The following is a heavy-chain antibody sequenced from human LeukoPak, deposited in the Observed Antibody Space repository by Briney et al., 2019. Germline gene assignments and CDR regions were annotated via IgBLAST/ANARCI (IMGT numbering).Heavy chain of an antibody. CDR3: ARGRGVVVAASIDC. D-gene: IGHD2-15*01. J-gene: IGHJ4*02. CDR1: GASFSVFS. Sequence: SETLSLTSAVYGASFSVFSWSWIRHPPGKLLEWIGEINHSGSTNYNPSLKSRVTISVDTSKNQFSLKLSSVTAADTAVYYCARGRGVVVAASIDCWGQGTLVTVSS. CDR2: INHSGST. V-gene: IGHV4-34*01.